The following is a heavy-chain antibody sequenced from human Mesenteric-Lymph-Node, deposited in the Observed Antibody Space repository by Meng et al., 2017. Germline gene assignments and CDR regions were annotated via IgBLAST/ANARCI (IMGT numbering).Heavy chain of an antibody. Sequence: GESLKISCAASGFTFSSYAMSWVRQAPGKGLEWVSAISGSGGSTYYADSVKGRFTISRDNSKNTLYLQMNSLRAEDMAVYYCAKGGAFVGYCSSTSCLKASYYYGMDVWGQGTTVTVSS. V-gene: IGHV3-23*01. CDR1: GFTFSSYA. CDR3: AKGGAFVGYCSSTSCLKASYYYGMDV. CDR2: ISGSGGST. D-gene: IGHD2-2*01. J-gene: IGHJ6*02.